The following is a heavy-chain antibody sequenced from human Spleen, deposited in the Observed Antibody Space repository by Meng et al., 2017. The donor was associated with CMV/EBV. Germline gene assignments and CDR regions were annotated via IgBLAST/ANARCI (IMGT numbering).Heavy chain of an antibody. CDR3: ARIMVRGILIS. Sequence: SCQASGSTFTCYYMHCVRQAPGHGLEWMGRINPNSGVTNYAQKFQGRVTMTRDTSISTAYMELSRLISDDTAVYYCARIMVRGILISWGQGTLVTVSS. CDR1: GSTFTCYY. D-gene: IGHD3-10*01. V-gene: IGHV1-2*06. CDR2: INPNSGVT. J-gene: IGHJ5*02.